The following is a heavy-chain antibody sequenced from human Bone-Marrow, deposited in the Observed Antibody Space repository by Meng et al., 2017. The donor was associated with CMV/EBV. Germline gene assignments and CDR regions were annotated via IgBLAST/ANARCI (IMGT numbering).Heavy chain of an antibody. V-gene: IGHV4-39*07. D-gene: IGHD2-2*01. CDR3: ARGSQLLGYFQH. CDR1: GGSISSSSYY. J-gene: IGHJ1*01. Sequence: SETLSLTCTVSGGSISSSSYYWGWIRQPPGKGLEWIGSIYYSGSTYYNPSLKSRVTISVDTSKNQFSLKLSSVTAADTALYYCARGSQLLGYFQHWGQGTLVTVSS. CDR2: IYYSGST.